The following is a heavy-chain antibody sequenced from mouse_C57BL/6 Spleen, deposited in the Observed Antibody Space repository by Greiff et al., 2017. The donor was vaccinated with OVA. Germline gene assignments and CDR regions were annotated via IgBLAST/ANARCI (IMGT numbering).Heavy chain of an antibody. CDR1: GYTFTSYW. Sequence: QVQLQQPGAELVKPGASVKLSCKASGYTFTSYWMQWVKQRPGQGLEWIGEIDPSDSYTNYNQKFKGKATLTVDTSSSTAYMQLSSLTSEDSAVYYCAKSLLRYYFDDWGQGTTVTVAS. J-gene: IGHJ2*01. V-gene: IGHV1-50*01. CDR2: IDPSDSYT. D-gene: IGHD1-1*01. CDR3: AKSLLRYYFDD.